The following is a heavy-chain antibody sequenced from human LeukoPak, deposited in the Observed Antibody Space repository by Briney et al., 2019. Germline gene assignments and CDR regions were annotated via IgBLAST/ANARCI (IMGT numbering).Heavy chain of an antibody. J-gene: IGHJ4*02. V-gene: IGHV3-53*01. CDR1: GFTVSNNY. Sequence: GGSLRLSCVASGFTVSNNYMAWVPQAPGKGLEWVSIIYPVGNTYYADSVKGRFTISRDNSWNTVDLQMNSLRAEDTAVYYCARGGLELRPAYFDYWGQGTLVTVSS. CDR3: ARGGLELRPAYFDY. CDR2: IYPVGNT. D-gene: IGHD1-7*01.